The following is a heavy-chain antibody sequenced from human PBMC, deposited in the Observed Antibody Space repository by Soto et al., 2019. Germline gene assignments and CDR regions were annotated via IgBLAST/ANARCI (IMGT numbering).Heavy chain of an antibody. CDR3: AKDTAHLDWLLSTYDY. CDR1: GFTFSSYA. Sequence: GGSLRLSCAASGFTFSSYAMSWVRQAPGQGLEWVSAISGSGGSTYYADSVKGRFTISRDNSKNTLYLQMNSLRAKDTAVFYCAKDTAHLDWLLSTYDYWGGGTVVT. CDR2: ISGSGGST. D-gene: IGHD3-9*01. V-gene: IGHV3-23*01. J-gene: IGHJ4*02.